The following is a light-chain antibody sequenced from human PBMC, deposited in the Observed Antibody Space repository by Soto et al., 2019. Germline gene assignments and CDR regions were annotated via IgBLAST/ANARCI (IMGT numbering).Light chain of an antibody. V-gene: IGKV1-5*02. J-gene: IGKJ1*01. CDR2: HAS. CDR3: QHYNSYS. CDR1: QSISNW. Sequence: DIQLTQSPSTLPASVEDRVSMVCRASQSISNWFAWYQQKPGTAPKDLIYHASNLQSGVPSRFSGSGSGTEFTLTISSLQPDDFATYYCQHYNSYSFGQGTNVDIK.